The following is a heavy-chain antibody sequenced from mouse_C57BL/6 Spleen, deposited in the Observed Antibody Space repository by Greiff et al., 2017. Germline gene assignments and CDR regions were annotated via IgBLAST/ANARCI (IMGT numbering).Heavy chain of an antibody. D-gene: IGHD2-2*01. J-gene: IGHJ1*03. CDR1: GYTFTSYW. Sequence: QVQLQQPGTELVKPGASVKLSCKASGYTFTSYWMHWVKQRPGQGLEWIGNINPSNGGTNYNEKFKSKATLTVDKSSSTANMQLSSLTSEDSAVYYCARSGGSTMVTEGYFDVWGTGTTVTVSS. CDR3: ARSGGSTMVTEGYFDV. CDR2: INPSNGGT. V-gene: IGHV1-53*01.